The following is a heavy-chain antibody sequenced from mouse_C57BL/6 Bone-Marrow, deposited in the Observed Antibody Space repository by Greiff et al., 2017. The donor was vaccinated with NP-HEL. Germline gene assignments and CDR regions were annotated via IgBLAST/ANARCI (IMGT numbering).Heavy chain of an antibody. Sequence: VQLQQSGPELVKPGASVKMSCKASGYTFTDYNMHWVKQSHGKSLEWIGYINPNNGGTSYNQKFKGKATLTVNKSSSTAYMELRSLTSEDSAVYYCAREAPYYYGSSYSWFAYWGQGTLVTVSA. CDR2: INPNNGGT. V-gene: IGHV1-22*01. CDR3: AREAPYYYGSSYSWFAY. D-gene: IGHD1-1*01. J-gene: IGHJ3*01. CDR1: GYTFTDYN.